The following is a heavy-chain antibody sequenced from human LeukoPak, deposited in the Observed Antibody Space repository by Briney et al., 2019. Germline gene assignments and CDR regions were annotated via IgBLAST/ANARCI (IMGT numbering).Heavy chain of an antibody. J-gene: IGHJ5*02. CDR2: ISYDGSNK. V-gene: IGHV3-30*04. D-gene: IGHD4-17*01. CDR1: GFTFSSYA. CDR3: ARDATDYGVLGP. Sequence: GRSLRLSCAASGFTFSSYAMHWVRQAPGKGLEWVAVISYDGSNKYYADSVKGRFTISRDNSKNTLYLQMNSLRAEDTAVYYCARDATDYGVLGPWGQGTLVTVSS.